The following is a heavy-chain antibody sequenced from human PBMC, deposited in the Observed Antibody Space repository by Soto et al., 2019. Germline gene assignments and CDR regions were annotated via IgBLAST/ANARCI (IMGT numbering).Heavy chain of an antibody. CDR1: GFTFSSYA. CDR3: ARDPQSWIQLCPDY. CDR2: ISYDGSNK. Sequence: QVQLVESGGGVVQPGRSLRLSCAASGFTFSSYAMHWVRQAPGKGLEWVAVISYDGSNKYYADSVKGRITISRDNSKNALYLRMYSLRAEDTAEYYCARDPQSWIQLCPDYWGQGTLVTVSS. D-gene: IGHD5-18*01. V-gene: IGHV3-30-3*01. J-gene: IGHJ4*02.